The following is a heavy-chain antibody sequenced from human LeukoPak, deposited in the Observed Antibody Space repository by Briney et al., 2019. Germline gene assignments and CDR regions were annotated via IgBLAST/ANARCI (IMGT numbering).Heavy chain of an antibody. V-gene: IGHV4-61*02. CDR3: ARDSTPVLRFLEWLPAYYYYYGMDV. D-gene: IGHD3-3*01. Sequence: SQTLFLTCTVSGGSISSGSYYWSWIRQPAGKGLEWIGRIYTSGSTNYNPSLKSRVTISVDTSKNQFSLKLSSVTAADTAVYYCARDSTPVLRFLEWLPAYYYYYGMDVWGQGTTVTVSS. CDR1: GGSISSGSYY. CDR2: IYTSGST. J-gene: IGHJ6*02.